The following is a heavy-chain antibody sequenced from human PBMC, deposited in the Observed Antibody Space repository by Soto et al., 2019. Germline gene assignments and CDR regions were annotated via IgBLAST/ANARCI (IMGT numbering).Heavy chain of an antibody. J-gene: IGHJ4*02. V-gene: IGHV1-18*01. CDR2: ISAYNGNT. D-gene: IGHD3-22*01. Sequence: GASVKVSCKASGYTFSSYGISWVRQAPGQGLEWMGWISAYNGNTNYAQKLQGRVTMTTDTSTNTAYMELRSLRSDDTPVYYCAGGNYYESSGYLEPPDYWGQGTLVTVSS. CDR1: GYTFSSYG. CDR3: AGGNYYESSGYLEPPDY.